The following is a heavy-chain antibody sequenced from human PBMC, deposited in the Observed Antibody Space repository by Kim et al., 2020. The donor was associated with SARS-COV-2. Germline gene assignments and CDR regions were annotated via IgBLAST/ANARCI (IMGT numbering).Heavy chain of an antibody. D-gene: IGHD6-13*01. J-gene: IGHJ4*02. CDR3: AKIIAAAGTADY. V-gene: IGHV3-23*01. Sequence: YYADSVKGRFTISRDNSKNTLYLQMNSLRAEDTAVYYCAKIIAAAGTADYWGQGTLVTVSS.